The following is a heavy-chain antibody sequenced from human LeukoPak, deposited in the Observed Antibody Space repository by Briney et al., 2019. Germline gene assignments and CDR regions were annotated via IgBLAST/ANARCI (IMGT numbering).Heavy chain of an antibody. CDR2: IVWHGGRS. CDR3: AKDSSSAMGDY. CDR1: GFSFEDYS. D-gene: IGHD5-18*01. J-gene: IGHJ4*02. Sequence: GGSLRLSCSASGFSFEDYSRHWVRQPPGKGLEWFALIVWHGGRSYYADSMKGRFTISRDNSNNSPDLQMNSVRAEDTAVYYCAKDSSSAMGDYWGQGTLVTVSS. V-gene: IGHV3-43D*03.